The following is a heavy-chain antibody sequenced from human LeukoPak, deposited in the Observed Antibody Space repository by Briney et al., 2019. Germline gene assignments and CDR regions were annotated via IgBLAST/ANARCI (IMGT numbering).Heavy chain of an antibody. J-gene: IGHJ3*02. Sequence: SETLSLTCTVSGGSISSYYWSWIRQPPGKGLEWIGSIYYSGSTNYNPSLKSRVTISVDTSKNQFSLKLSSVTAADTAVYYCARTVYSSGWHDAFDIWGQGTMVTVSS. CDR1: GGSISSYY. V-gene: IGHV4-59*12. D-gene: IGHD6-19*01. CDR2: IYYSGST. CDR3: ARTVYSSGWHDAFDI.